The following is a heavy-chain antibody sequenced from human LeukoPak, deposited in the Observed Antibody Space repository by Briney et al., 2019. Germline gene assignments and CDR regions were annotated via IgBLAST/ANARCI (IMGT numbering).Heavy chain of an antibody. Sequence: PGGSLRLSCAVSGFTSSNAWMSWVRQAPGKGLEWVGRIKSKTDGGTRDYAAPVKGRFTISRDDSKNTLYLQMNSLKTEDTAVYYCTTFDYAAFIIWGQGTMVTVSS. CDR1: GFTSSNAW. CDR3: TTFDYAAFII. J-gene: IGHJ3*02. D-gene: IGHD4/OR15-4a*01. CDR2: IKSKTDGGTR. V-gene: IGHV3-15*01.